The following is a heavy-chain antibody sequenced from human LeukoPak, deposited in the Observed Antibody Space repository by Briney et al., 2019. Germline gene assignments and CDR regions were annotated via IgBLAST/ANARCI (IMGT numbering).Heavy chain of an antibody. CDR2: ICSSSSYI. Sequence: PGGSLRLSCAASGFTFSSYSMNWVRQAPGKGLEWVSSICSSSSYIYYADSVKGRFTISRDNAKNSLYLQMNSLRAEDTAVYYCARDLYYYDSSGAPSAYGMDVWGQGTTVTVSS. CDR3: ARDLYYYDSSGAPSAYGMDV. J-gene: IGHJ6*02. CDR1: GFTFSSYS. V-gene: IGHV3-21*01. D-gene: IGHD3-22*01.